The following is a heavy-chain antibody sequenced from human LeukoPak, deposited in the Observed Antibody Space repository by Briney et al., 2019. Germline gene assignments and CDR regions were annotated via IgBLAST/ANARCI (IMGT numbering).Heavy chain of an antibody. Sequence: GASVKVSCKASGYTFTNYGIGWVRQAPGQGLEWMGWISGYNGDTNYAQKFQDRVTMTTDTSTSTAYMELRSLRSDDTAFYYCARGCGSTSCYLLDYWSQGTLVTVSS. J-gene: IGHJ4*02. CDR3: ARGCGSTSCYLLDY. CDR2: ISGYNGDT. CDR1: GYTFTNYG. V-gene: IGHV1-18*01. D-gene: IGHD2-2*01.